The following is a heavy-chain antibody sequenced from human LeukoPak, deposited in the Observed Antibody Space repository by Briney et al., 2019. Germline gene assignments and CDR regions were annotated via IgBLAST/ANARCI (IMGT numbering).Heavy chain of an antibody. CDR1: GRSIRSVY. Sequence: SETLSLTCTVSGRSIRSVYWNWIRQSAGKGLEWIGRIYATDLTNFNPSLKSRVTLSVDMSKNELSLTLKSVTAADTAVYYCARGFGSGTSPIDLWGQGALVTVSS. CDR3: ARGFGSGTSPIDL. J-gene: IGHJ5*02. CDR2: IYATDLT. V-gene: IGHV4-4*07. D-gene: IGHD3-10*01.